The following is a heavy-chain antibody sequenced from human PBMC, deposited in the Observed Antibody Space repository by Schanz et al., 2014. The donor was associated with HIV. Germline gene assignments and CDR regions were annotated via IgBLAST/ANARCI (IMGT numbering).Heavy chain of an antibody. CDR2: ILRFSGTP. CDR1: GDTLDNYV. D-gene: IGHD2-21*02. J-gene: IGHJ4*02. Sequence: QVQLVQSGAEVKKPGSSVKVSCKASGDTLDNYVISWVRQASGQGPEWMGGILRFSGTPSYAQKFQDRVTITADESTSTAYMELSSLRSGDTAVYYCARTYTGDWSTGADWGQGTLVTVSS. V-gene: IGHV1-69*01. CDR3: ARTYTGDWSTGAD.